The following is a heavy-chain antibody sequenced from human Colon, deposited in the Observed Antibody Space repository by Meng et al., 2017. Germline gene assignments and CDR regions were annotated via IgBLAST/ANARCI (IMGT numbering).Heavy chain of an antibody. Sequence: QVHLVQSGAEVNTPGSSVKISCEASGYTFTTFFLNWVRQTPDQGFEWLGRINPNSGVPNFAQKFQGRVTMTRDTSISTAYMELASLRSDDTGVYYCARMGAGAAFDFWGQGTLVTVSS. CDR3: ARMGAGAAFDF. J-gene: IGHJ4*02. CDR2: INPNSGVP. D-gene: IGHD1-26*01. CDR1: GYTFTTFF. V-gene: IGHV1-2*05.